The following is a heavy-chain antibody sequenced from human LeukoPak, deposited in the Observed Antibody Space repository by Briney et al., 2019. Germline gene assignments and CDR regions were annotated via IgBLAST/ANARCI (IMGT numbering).Heavy chain of an antibody. J-gene: IGHJ4*02. V-gene: IGHV3-15*01. D-gene: IGHD3-10*01. CDR2: IKSKTDGGTT. Sequence: KPGGSLRLSCAASGFTFSNAWMSWVRQAPGKGLEWVGRIKSKTDGGTTDYAAPVKGRFTISRDDSKNTLYLQMNSLKTEDTAVYYCTTDSEVRGVILNWGQGTLVTVSS. CDR1: GFTFSNAW. CDR3: TTDSEVRGVILN.